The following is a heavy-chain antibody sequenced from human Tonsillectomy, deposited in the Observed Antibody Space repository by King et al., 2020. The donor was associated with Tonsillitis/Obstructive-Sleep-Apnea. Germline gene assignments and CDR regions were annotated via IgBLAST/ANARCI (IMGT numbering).Heavy chain of an antibody. CDR2: ISYDGSHK. Sequence: VQLVESGGGVVQPGRSLRLSCAASGFTFSSYAMHWVRQSPGKGLEWVAVISYDGSHKYYADSVKGRFTISRDNSKYTLYLQMDSLIAEDTAVYYCARNDGSNGYNCVSYYYYYLDVWGKGTTVTVSS. J-gene: IGHJ6*03. V-gene: IGHV3-30*04. D-gene: IGHD5-24*01. CDR1: GFTFSSYA. CDR3: ARNDGSNGYNCVSYYYYYLDV.